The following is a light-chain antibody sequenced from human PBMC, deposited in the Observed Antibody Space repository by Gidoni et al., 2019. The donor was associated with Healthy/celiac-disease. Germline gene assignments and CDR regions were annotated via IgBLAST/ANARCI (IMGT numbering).Light chain of an antibody. J-gene: IGKJ2*01. CDR1: QSVSSN. Sequence: IVLTPSPATLSVSPGERATLSCRASQSVSSNSAWYQQKPGQAPRLLIYGASTSATGIPARFSYSESRAEFTLTISSLQSEDFAVYYCQQYNNWPYTFGQRTKLEIK. V-gene: IGKV3-15*01. CDR2: GAS. CDR3: QQYNNWPYT.